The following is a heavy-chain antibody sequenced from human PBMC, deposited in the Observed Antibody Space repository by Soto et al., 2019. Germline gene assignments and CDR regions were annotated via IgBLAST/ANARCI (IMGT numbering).Heavy chain of an antibody. J-gene: IGHJ6*02. CDR1: GFTFSSYA. V-gene: IGHV3-23*01. CDR2: ISGSGGST. Sequence: QPGGSLRLSCAASGFTFSSYAMSWVRQAPGKGLEWVSAISGSGGSTYYADSVKGRFTISRDNSKNTLYLQMNSLRAEDTAVYYCAKVRGYYYYYGMDVWGQGTTVTVSS. CDR3: AKVRGYYYYYGMDV.